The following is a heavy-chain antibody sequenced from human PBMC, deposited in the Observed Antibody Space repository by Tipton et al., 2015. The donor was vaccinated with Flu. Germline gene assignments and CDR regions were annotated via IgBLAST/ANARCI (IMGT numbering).Heavy chain of an antibody. D-gene: IGHD5-24*01. CDR3: ARPHRQFSDNAFDI. Sequence: TLSLTCTVSGGSINSYYWTWIRQSAGKGLEWLGRIYTTGSTNYNPSLTSRVTMSLDTSKNQFSLNLSSVTAADTAVYYCARPHRQFSDNAFDIWGQGPMVPVPS. J-gene: IGHJ3*02. CDR1: GGSINSYY. V-gene: IGHV4-4*07. CDR2: IYTTGST.